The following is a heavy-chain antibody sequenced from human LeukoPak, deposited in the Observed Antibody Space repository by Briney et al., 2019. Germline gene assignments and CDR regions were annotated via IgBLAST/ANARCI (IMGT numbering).Heavy chain of an antibody. CDR3: ARKGSIAARPKLNTNWFDP. J-gene: IGHJ5*02. V-gene: IGHV4-34*01. Sequence: PSETPSPTCAVYGGSFSGYYWRWTRHPPRKGLEWIGEINHSGSTNYNPSLKSRVTISVDTSNNQFSLKLSSVTAADTAVYYSARKGSIAARPKLNTNWFDPWGQGTLVTVSS. D-gene: IGHD6-6*01. CDR1: GGSFSGYY. CDR2: INHSGST.